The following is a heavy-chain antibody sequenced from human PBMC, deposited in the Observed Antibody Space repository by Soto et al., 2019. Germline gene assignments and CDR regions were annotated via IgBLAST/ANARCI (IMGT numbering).Heavy chain of an antibody. CDR1: GASISSGGYY. J-gene: IGHJ6*02. D-gene: IGHD2-8*01. V-gene: IGHV4-31*03. CDR2: IYYSGST. CDR3: AASCVCCGVFSYYGMDV. Sequence: QVQLQESGPGLVKPSQTLSLTCSVSGASISSGGYYWNWIRQHPGKGLEWIGYIYYSGSTYYNPSLKSRLTISVRTSKNEFSLKLSSVTAVDTAVYYCAASCVCCGVFSYYGMDVWGQGTTVTVSS.